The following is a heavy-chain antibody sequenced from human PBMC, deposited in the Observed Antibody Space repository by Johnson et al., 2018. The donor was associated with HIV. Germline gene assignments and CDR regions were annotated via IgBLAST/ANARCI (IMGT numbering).Heavy chain of an antibody. D-gene: IGHD3-16*01. CDR2: INPNGGNT. J-gene: IGHJ3*02. CDR1: GFTFSRYY. V-gene: IGHV3-25*05. CDR3: TRDFLRLLDAFDI. Sequence: VQLVESGGGLVQPGGSLRLSCAASGFTFSRYYMNCVRQAPGNGLELVGQINPNGGNTYLKDSVKDRFNTSSDNAKNTLHLQKNSLKTEDTARYKCTRDFLRLLDAFDIWGQGTMVTVSS.